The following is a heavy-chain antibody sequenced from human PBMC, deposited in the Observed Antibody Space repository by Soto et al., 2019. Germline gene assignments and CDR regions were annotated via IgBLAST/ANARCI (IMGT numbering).Heavy chain of an antibody. CDR2: ISWNSGSI. Sequence: EVQLVESGGGLVQPGRSLRLSCAASGFTFDDYAMHWVRQAPGKGLEWVSGISWNSGSIGYADSVKSRFTISRDNAKNSLYLQMNSLRAEDTALYYCAKAASAAGTHYFDYWGQGTLVTVSS. D-gene: IGHD6-13*01. J-gene: IGHJ4*02. CDR3: AKAASAAGTHYFDY. CDR1: GFTFDDYA. V-gene: IGHV3-9*01.